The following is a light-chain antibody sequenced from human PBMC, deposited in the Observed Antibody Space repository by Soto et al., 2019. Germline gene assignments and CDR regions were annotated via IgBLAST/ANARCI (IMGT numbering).Light chain of an antibody. J-gene: IGLJ1*01. Sequence: QSVLTQPAAVSGSPGQSITISCTGTSSDVGGYNYVSWYQQHPGKAPQLIIYDVSDRPSGVSNRFSGSKSGNTASLTISGLQAEDEADYYCSSYSTRSTVFGTGTKVTVL. CDR2: DVS. CDR1: SSDVGGYNY. V-gene: IGLV2-14*03. CDR3: SSYSTRSTV.